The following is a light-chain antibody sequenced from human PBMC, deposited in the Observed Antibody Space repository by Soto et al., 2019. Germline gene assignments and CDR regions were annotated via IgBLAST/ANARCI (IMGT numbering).Light chain of an antibody. CDR1: QGIRHY. CDR2: EAS. CDR3: QNFDSAPQT. J-gene: IGKJ1*01. V-gene: IGKV1-27*01. Sequence: DIQMTQSPSSLSASVGDRVTITCRASQGIRHYLASYPQKPAKVPTLLIYEASNLQSGVPSRFRGGGSGTEFTLTISSLQPEDVATYYCQNFDSAPQTFGQGTKVDIK.